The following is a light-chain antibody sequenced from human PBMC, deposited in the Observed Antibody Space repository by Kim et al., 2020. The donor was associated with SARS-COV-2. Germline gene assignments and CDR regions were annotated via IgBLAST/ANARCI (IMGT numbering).Light chain of an antibody. V-gene: IGKV3-20*01. Sequence: LSPGEGATHSCRASQSITSSYLAWFQQKPGQAPWLLIYGASSRATGIPDRFSGSGSETDFTVTISRLEPEDLAVYYCQHYGSPPQTFGQGTKLEI. CDR2: GAS. J-gene: IGKJ2*01. CDR3: QHYGSPPQT. CDR1: QSITSSY.